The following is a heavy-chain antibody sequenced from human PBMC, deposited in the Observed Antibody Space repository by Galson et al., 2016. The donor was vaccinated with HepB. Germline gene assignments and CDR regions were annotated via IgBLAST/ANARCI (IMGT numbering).Heavy chain of an antibody. Sequence: PALVKPTQTLTLTCTFSGFSLSASGVGVAWIRQPPGKALEWLALIYWDDDKRYRPSLKSRLTVSKDTSKNQVALTMTNMDPVDTGTYYCAHQPFSGYDSKFDYWGPGTLVTVSS. D-gene: IGHD5-12*01. J-gene: IGHJ4*02. CDR3: AHQPFSGYDSKFDY. CDR1: GFSLSASGVG. V-gene: IGHV2-5*02. CDR2: IYWDDDK.